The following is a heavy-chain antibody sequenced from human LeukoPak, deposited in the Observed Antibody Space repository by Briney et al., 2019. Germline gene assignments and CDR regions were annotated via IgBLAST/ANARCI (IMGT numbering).Heavy chain of an antibody. V-gene: IGHV4-59*08. D-gene: IGHD2-15*01. Sequence: SETLSLTCTVSGGSISSYYWSWIRQPPGKGLEWIGYIYYSGSTNYNPSLKSRVTISVDTSKNQFSLKLSSVTAADTAVYYCARVLGGRDAFDIWGQGTMVTVSS. CDR2: IYYSGST. J-gene: IGHJ3*02. CDR3: ARVLGGRDAFDI. CDR1: GGSISSYY.